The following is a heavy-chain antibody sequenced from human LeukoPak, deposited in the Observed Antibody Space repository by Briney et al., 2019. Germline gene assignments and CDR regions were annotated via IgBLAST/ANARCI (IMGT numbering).Heavy chain of an antibody. D-gene: IGHD1-14*01. CDR3: ARGLNPRAFDI. CDR2: ISSSSSYI. Sequence: GGSLRLSCAASGFTFSSYSMNWVRQAPGKGLEWVSCISSSSSYIRYSGSVKGRFTISRDNAKDSLFLQMNSLRAEDTAVYYCARGLNPRAFDIWGQGTMVTISS. J-gene: IGHJ3*02. V-gene: IGHV3-21*01. CDR1: GFTFSSYS.